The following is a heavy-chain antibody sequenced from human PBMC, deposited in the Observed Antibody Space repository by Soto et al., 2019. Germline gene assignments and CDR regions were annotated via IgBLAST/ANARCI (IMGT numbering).Heavy chain of an antibody. V-gene: IGHV3-74*01. CDR1: GFTFRKYW. Sequence: PGGSLILSCAASGFTFRKYWMHWVRQAPGEGLVWVSRVDSDGTSTAYADSVKGRFTISRDNAKNTLYLQMHSLRAEDTAVYYCVRDRDGYDYYYYYGMDVWGQGTTVTVSS. D-gene: IGHD5-12*01. CDR2: VDSDGTST. CDR3: VRDRDGYDYYYYYGMDV. J-gene: IGHJ6*02.